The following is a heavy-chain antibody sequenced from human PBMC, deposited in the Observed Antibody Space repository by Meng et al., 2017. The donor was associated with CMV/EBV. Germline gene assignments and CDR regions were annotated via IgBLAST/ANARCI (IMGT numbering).Heavy chain of an antibody. J-gene: IGHJ5*02. CDR3: ARNPTAARGVDWFDP. D-gene: IGHD6-6*01. CDR1: GGAISSSSYD. V-gene: IGHV4-39*07. Sequence: GGAISSSSYDWGWIRQPPGKGLEWIGSIYYSGSTYYNPSLKSRVTISVDTSKNQFSLKLSSVTAADTAVYYCARNPTAARGVDWFDPWGQGTLVTVSS. CDR2: IYYSGST.